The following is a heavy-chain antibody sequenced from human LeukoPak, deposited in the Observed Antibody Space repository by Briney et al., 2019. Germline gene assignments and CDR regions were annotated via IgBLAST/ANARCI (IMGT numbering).Heavy chain of an antibody. CDR3: ARVKRDAAAGISDY. V-gene: IGHV3-21*01. CDR1: GGSISSSS. Sequence: PSETLSLTCTVSGGSISSSSYYWGWIRQAPGKGLEWVSSISSSSNYIYYADSVKGRFSISRDNAKNSLYLQMNSLGVEDTAVYYCARVKRDAAAGISDYWGQGTLVTVSS. CDR2: ISSSSNYI. J-gene: IGHJ4*02. D-gene: IGHD6-13*01.